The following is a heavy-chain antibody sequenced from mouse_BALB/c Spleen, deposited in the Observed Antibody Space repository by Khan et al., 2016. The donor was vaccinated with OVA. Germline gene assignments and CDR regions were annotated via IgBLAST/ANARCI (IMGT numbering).Heavy chain of an antibody. CDR3: ARVYWGDCDY. Sequence: EVQLQQSGPGLVKPSQSLSLICTVTGYSITSDYAWNWIRQFPGNKLEWMGFISYSGNTKYNPSFKSRISITRNTSKNQFFLQLNSVTTEDTATSDCARVYWGDCDYWGQGTTLTVAS. CDR1: GYSITSDYA. CDR2: ISYSGNT. D-gene: IGHD1-1*01. V-gene: IGHV3-2*02. J-gene: IGHJ2*01.